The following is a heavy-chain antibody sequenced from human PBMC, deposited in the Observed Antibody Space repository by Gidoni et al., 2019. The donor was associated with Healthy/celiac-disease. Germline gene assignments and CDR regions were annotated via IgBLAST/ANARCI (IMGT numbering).Heavy chain of an antibody. V-gene: IGHV4-59*01. Sequence: QVQLQESGPGLVKPSETLSLTCTVSGGCISSYYWSWIRQPPGKGLEWIGYLYYSGSTNYNPSLKSRVTISVDTSKNQFSLKLSSVTAADTAVYYCARDRYSSGWYGFEDYWGQGTLVTVSS. J-gene: IGHJ4*02. CDR1: GGCISSYY. CDR3: ARDRYSSGWYGFEDY. CDR2: LYYSGST. D-gene: IGHD6-19*01.